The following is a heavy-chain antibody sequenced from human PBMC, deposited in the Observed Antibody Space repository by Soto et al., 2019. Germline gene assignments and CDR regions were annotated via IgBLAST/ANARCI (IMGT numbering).Heavy chain of an antibody. CDR2: IYYSWST. Sequence: SETLSLTCSVSGGSINSSSYFWVWVRQPPGKGLEWIGSIYYSWSTYYNPSLRSRVTISVDTSKNQFSLKLSSVTAADTAVFYCARHYSSGSRNWFDPWGQGTLVTVSS. V-gene: IGHV4-39*01. J-gene: IGHJ5*02. CDR3: ARHYSSGSRNWFDP. D-gene: IGHD6-19*01. CDR1: GGSINSSSYF.